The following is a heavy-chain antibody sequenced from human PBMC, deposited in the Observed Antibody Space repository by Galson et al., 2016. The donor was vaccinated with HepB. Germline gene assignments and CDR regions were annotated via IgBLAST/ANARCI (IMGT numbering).Heavy chain of an antibody. Sequence: SLRLSCAASGFTFRNYAMTWVRQAPGKGLEWVSTITGGGGRTYYADSVKGRFTNSRDNSKDTLHLQMNSLRADDTAVYYCAFGAEVLDYWGQGTLVTVSS. D-gene: IGHD1-14*01. CDR1: GFTFRNYA. J-gene: IGHJ4*02. CDR2: ITGGGGRT. CDR3: AFGAEVLDY. V-gene: IGHV3-23*01.